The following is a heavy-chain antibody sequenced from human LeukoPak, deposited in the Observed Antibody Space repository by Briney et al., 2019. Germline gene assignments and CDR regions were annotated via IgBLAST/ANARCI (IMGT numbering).Heavy chain of an antibody. D-gene: IGHD3-16*01. Sequence: SQTLSLTCTVSGGSISSSSYYWSCIRQPAGKGLEWIGHIYTSGNTSYNPSLKSRLAMSLDTSKNQFSLNLNSVTAADTAVYYCARGIRGAADYWGQGTLVTVSS. CDR1: GGSISSSSYY. J-gene: IGHJ4*02. CDR2: IYTSGNT. CDR3: ARGIRGAADY. V-gene: IGHV4-61*09.